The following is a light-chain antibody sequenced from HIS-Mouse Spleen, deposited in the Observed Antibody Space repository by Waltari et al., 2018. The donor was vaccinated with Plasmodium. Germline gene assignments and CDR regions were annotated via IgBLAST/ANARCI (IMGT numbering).Light chain of an antibody. V-gene: IGLV3-10*01. Sequence: SYELTQPPSVSVSPGQTASIPRSGAALPTTYPYWYQQQSCQAPVLVIYEDSKRPSGIPERFSGASSGTMATLTISGAQVEDEADYYCYSTDSSGNHRVFGGGTKLTVL. J-gene: IGLJ3*02. CDR2: EDS. CDR1: ALPTTY. CDR3: YSTDSSGNHRV.